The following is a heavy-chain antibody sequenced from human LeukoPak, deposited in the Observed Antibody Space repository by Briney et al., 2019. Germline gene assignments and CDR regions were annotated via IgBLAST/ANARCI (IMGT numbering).Heavy chain of an antibody. J-gene: IGHJ3*02. CDR2: INTNTGNP. D-gene: IGHD1-1*01. V-gene: IGHV7-4-1*02. Sequence: ASVEVSCKASGYTFTSYAMNWVRQAPGQGLEWMGWINTNTGNPTYAQGFTGRFVFSLDTSVSTAYLQISSLKAEDTAVYYCARWYNWNDGYAFDIWGQGTMVTVSS. CDR3: ARWYNWNDGYAFDI. CDR1: GYTFTSYA.